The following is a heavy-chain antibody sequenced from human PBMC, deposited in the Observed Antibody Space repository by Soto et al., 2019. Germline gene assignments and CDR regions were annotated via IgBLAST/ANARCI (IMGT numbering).Heavy chain of an antibody. CDR2: IGNTLDTI. V-gene: IGHV3-48*02. Sequence: RRLSSASSGFTFSGHTMNWVPQAPGKRLEWVAYIGNTLDTIYYADSVKGRVIISRDDAMKSVFLHMSSLRDDDTAVYYCARGDCSGGSCYGIDVWGRGTTVTVSS. J-gene: IGHJ6*02. CDR1: GFTFSGHT. CDR3: ARGDCSGGSCYGIDV. D-gene: IGHD2-15*01.